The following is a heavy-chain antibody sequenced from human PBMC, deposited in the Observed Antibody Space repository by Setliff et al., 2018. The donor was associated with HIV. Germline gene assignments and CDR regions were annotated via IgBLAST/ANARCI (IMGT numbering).Heavy chain of an antibody. J-gene: IGHJ5*02. CDR2: IYPGDSDT. Sequence: GESLKISCKASGYRFTSYWIAWVRQMPGKGPEWMGIIYPGDSDTRYSPSFQGQVTISVDKSLDSAYLQWNTLKASDTAMYYCARSNRGYDSRGFYRESWFDPWGQGTQVTVSS. V-gene: IGHV5-51*01. D-gene: IGHD3-22*01. CDR3: ARSNRGYDSRGFYRESWFDP. CDR1: GYRFTSYW.